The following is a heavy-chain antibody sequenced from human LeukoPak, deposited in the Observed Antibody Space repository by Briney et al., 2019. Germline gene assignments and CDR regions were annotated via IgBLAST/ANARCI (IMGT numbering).Heavy chain of an antibody. J-gene: IGHJ6*03. V-gene: IGHV3-48*03. CDR2: ISFSGSTM. CDR3: ARDWVAVGGDYMDV. Sequence: GGSLRLSCAASGFTFSTYDMNWVRQAPGKGLEWVSYISFSGSTMYYADSVKGRLTISRDNAKNSLYLQMNSLRAEDMAVYYCARDWVAVGGDYMDVWGKGTTVTISS. CDR1: GFTFSTYD. D-gene: IGHD2-15*01.